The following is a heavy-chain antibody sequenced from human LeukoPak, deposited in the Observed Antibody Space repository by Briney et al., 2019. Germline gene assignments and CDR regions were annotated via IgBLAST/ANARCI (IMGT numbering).Heavy chain of an antibody. CDR2: ISGSGGST. CDR1: GFTFSSYA. Sequence: PGGSLRLSCAVSGFTFSSYATSWVRHAPGEGREWVSAISGSGGSTYYADSVKGRFTISRDNSKNTLYLQMNSLRAEDTAVYYCAKDLDFELGGYFDYWGQGTLVTVSS. V-gene: IGHV3-23*01. D-gene: IGHD3-9*01. CDR3: AKDLDFELGGYFDY. J-gene: IGHJ4*02.